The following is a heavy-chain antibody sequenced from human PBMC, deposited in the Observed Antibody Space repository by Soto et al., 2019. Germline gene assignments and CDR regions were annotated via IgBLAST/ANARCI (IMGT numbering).Heavy chain of an antibody. J-gene: IGHJ3*02. Sequence: PGGSLRLSCAASGFTFSSYWMSWVRQAPEKGLEWVANIKQDGSEKYYVDSVKGRFTISRDNAKNSLYLQMNSLRAEDTAVYYCARDCTNGVCLGAFDIRGQGTMVTVSS. V-gene: IGHV3-7*01. CDR2: IKQDGSEK. CDR3: ARDCTNGVCLGAFDI. D-gene: IGHD2-8*01. CDR1: GFTFSSYW.